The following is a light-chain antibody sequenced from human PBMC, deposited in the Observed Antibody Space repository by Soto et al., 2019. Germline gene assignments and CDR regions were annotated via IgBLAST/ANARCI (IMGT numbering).Light chain of an antibody. Sequence: DIVMTQTPLSLPVTPGEPAAISCRSTQSLLNSNGYNYLDWYLQKPGQSPQLLISLGSNRASGVPDRFSGSGSGTDFTLKISRVEGEDVGVYYCMQALQSPITFGQGTRLEI. V-gene: IGKV2-28*01. CDR1: QSLLNSNGYNY. CDR2: LGS. CDR3: MQALQSPIT. J-gene: IGKJ5*01.